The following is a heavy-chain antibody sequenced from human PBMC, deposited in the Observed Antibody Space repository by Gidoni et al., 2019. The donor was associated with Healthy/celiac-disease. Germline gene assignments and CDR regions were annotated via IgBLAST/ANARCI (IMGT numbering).Heavy chain of an antibody. Sequence: EVQLVVSGGGLVKPGGSLRLSCAASGFTFSSYSMNGVRQAPGKGLEWVSSISSSSSYICYADSVKGRFTISRDNAKNSLYLQMNSLRAEDTAVYYCARDSDYGDYAWGQGTLVTVSS. CDR2: ISSSSSYI. J-gene: IGHJ5*02. D-gene: IGHD4-17*01. CDR3: ARDSDYGDYA. V-gene: IGHV3-21*01. CDR1: GFTFSSYS.